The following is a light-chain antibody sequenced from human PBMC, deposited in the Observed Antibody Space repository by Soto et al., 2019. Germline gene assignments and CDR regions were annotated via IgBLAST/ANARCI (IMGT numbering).Light chain of an antibody. Sequence: QSALTQPASVSGSPGQSITISCTGTSSDVGRYNYVSWYRQHPGTAPKLIISDVNSRPSGISNRFSGSKSGNTASLTISGLQAEDEADYYCSSYTSSSTLYVFGTGTKLTVL. V-gene: IGLV2-14*01. CDR2: DVN. CDR1: SSDVGRYNY. J-gene: IGLJ1*01. CDR3: SSYTSSSTLYV.